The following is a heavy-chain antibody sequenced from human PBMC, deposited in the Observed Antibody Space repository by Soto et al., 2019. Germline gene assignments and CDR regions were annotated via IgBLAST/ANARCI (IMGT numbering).Heavy chain of an antibody. Sequence: SETLSLTCTVSGGSISTYFWSWIRQPPGKGLEWIGYIYYTGSTNYNPSLKSRVTISVDTSKNQFSLKLTSVTAADTAVYYCARLLATTTFDYWGQGTLVTVSS. CDR3: ARLLATTTFDY. J-gene: IGHJ4*02. D-gene: IGHD5-12*01. CDR2: IYYTGST. CDR1: GGSISTYF. V-gene: IGHV4-59*08.